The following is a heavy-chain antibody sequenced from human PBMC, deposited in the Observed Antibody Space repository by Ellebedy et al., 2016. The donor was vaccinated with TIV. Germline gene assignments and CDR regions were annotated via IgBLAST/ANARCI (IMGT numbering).Heavy chain of an antibody. V-gene: IGHV5-51*01. D-gene: IGHD6-19*01. J-gene: IGHJ5*02. Sequence: GESLKISCKGSGYSFTSYWIGWVRQMPGKGLEWMGIIYPGDSDTRYSPSFQGQVTISADKPFSTAFLQWSSLRASDTAIYYCARLGSFGSSGFHNYFDPWGQGIPVTVSS. CDR1: GYSFTSYW. CDR3: ARLGSFGSSGFHNYFDP. CDR2: IYPGDSDT.